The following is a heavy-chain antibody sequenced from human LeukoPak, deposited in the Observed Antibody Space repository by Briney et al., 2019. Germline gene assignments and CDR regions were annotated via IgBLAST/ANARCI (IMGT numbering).Heavy chain of an antibody. CDR1: GFTFSNYG. CDR3: ARDTNLYGGPRASGGCDF. V-gene: IGHV3-33*01. Sequence: GMSLRLSCAASGFTFSNYGMHWVRQVPGKGLEWVAVIWYDESNKYYSDSVTGRFTISRDNSKNTLYLQMNSLRDEDTAVYYCARDTNLYGGPRASGGCDFWGLGTPVTVSS. D-gene: IGHD4-23*01. CDR2: IWYDESNK. J-gene: IGHJ4*02.